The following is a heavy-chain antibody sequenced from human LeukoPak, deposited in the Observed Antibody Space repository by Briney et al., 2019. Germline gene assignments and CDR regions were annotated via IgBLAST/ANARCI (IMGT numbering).Heavy chain of an antibody. V-gene: IGHV4-38-2*01. J-gene: IGHJ4*02. D-gene: IGHD1-26*01. CDR2: IYHSGST. Sequence: SETLSLTCAVSGYSISSGYYWGWIRQPPGKGLEWIGSIYHSGSTYYNPSLKSRVTISVDTSKNQFSLKLSSVTAADTAVYYCAMSGSFDYWGQGTLVTVSS. CDR3: AMSGSFDY. CDR1: GYSISSGYY.